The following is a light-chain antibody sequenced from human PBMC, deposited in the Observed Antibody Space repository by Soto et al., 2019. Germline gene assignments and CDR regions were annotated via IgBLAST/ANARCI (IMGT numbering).Light chain of an antibody. CDR1: SDDIGANNY. V-gene: IGLV2-14*01. Sequence: QSALTQPASVSGSPGQSITISCTGTSDDIGANNYVSWYQHHPGKAPKILIYEAANPPSGISHRVSGSKSGNTASLTISGLQAEDEANYFCTSYTSASTLVFGGGTKLTVL. CDR3: TSYTSASTLV. J-gene: IGLJ2*01. CDR2: EAA.